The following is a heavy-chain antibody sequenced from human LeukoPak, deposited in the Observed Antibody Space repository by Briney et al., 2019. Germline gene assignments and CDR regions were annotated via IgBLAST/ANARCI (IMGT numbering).Heavy chain of an antibody. Sequence: ASVKVSRTASGYPFTTHDITWVRQAPGQGLQWLGWINPNSGNTDYAQKFQDRVFMTTDSSINTAYLELRSLKSEDTAVYYCARGVPTLWNGYFTEFDHWGQGTLVTVSS. CDR3: ARGVPTLWNGYFTEFDH. D-gene: IGHD3-3*01. J-gene: IGHJ4*02. V-gene: IGHV1-8*01. CDR2: INPNSGNT. CDR1: GYPFTTHD.